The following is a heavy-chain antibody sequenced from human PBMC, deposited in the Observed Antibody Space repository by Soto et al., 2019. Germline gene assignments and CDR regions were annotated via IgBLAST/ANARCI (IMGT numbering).Heavy chain of an antibody. CDR2: IYYSGTT. CDR3: ARGVVGATRFDP. J-gene: IGHJ5*02. D-gene: IGHD1-26*01. CDR1: GGLISTYY. V-gene: IGHV4-59*01. Sequence: QVHLQESGPGLVKTSETLSLTCTVSGGLISTYYWSWIRQPPGKGLEYIGYIYYSGTTNYNPSLKNRVTLLIDTSKSKFSLKLISVTPADTAVYYCARGVVGATRFDPWGPGTLVTVSS.